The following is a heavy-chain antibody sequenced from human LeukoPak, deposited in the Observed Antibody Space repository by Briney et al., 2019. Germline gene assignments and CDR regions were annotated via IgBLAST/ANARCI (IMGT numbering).Heavy chain of an antibody. CDR3: AREMKREWELFLAFDV. Sequence: GGSLRLSCAASGFTFSYYAMHWVRQAPGKGLEWVAVISNDAINQYYPDSVKGRFTISRDNSKNTLYLQMSSLRAEDTAVYYCAREMKREWELFLAFDVWGQGTMVTVSS. D-gene: IGHD3-10*01. J-gene: IGHJ3*01. CDR2: ISNDAINQ. V-gene: IGHV3-30-3*01. CDR1: GFTFSYYA.